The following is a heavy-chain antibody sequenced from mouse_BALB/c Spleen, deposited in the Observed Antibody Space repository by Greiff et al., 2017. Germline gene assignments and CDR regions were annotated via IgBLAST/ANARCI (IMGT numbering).Heavy chain of an antibody. V-gene: IGHV1-54*01. CDR1: GYAFTNYL. Sequence: VQLVESGAELVRPGTSVKVSCKASGYAFTNYLIEWVKQRPGQGLEWIGVINPGSGGTNYNEKFKGKATLTADKSSSTAYMQLSSLTSDDSAVYFCAYYGNYDNAMDYWGQGTSVTVSS. D-gene: IGHD2-1*01. CDR3: AYYGNYDNAMDY. J-gene: IGHJ4*01. CDR2: INPGSGGT.